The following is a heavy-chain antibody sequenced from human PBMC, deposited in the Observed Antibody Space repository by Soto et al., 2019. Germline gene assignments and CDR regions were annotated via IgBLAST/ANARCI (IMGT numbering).Heavy chain of an antibody. J-gene: IGHJ5*02. CDR2: IIPILGIA. Sequence: SVKVSCKASGGTFSSYTISWVRQAPGQGLEWMGRIIPILGIANYAQKFQGRVTITADKSTSTAYMELSSLRSEDTAVYYCARVGIAAALWFDPWGQGTLVTVSS. CDR3: ARVGIAAALWFDP. V-gene: IGHV1-69*02. CDR1: GGTFSSYT. D-gene: IGHD6-13*01.